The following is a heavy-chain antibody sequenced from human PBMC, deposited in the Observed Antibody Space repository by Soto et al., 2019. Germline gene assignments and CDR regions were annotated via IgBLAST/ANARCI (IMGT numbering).Heavy chain of an antibody. J-gene: IGHJ4*02. V-gene: IGHV4-34*01. CDR1: GGSFSGYY. Sequence: SETLSLTCAVYGGSFSGYYWSWIRQPPGKGLEWIGEINHSGSTNYNPSLKSRVTISVDTSKNQFSLKLSSVTAADTAVYYCARGDYSDYWGQGTLVTVSS. CDR3: ARGDYSDY. CDR2: INHSGST.